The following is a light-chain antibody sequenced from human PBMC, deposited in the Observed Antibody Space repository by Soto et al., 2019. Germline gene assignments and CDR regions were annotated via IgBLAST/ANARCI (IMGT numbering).Light chain of an antibody. CDR2: GAS. J-gene: IGKJ1*01. Sequence: EIVLTQSPGTLSLSPGERATLSCRASQSVSSSYLAWYQQKPGQAPRLLIYGASSRATGIPDRFSGSGSGTDFTLTISRLEPEDFAVYYCQQYSRSSWTFGQGTKV. CDR3: QQYSRSSWT. CDR1: QSVSSSY. V-gene: IGKV3-20*01.